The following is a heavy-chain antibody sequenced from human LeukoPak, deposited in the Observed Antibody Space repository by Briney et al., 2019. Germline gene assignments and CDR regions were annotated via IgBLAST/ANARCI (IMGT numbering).Heavy chain of an antibody. J-gene: IGHJ4*02. Sequence: GGSLRLSCAASGFTFSSYSMNWVRQAPGKGLEWVSSISSSSSYIYYADSVKGRFTISRDNAKNSLYLQMNSLRAEDTAVYYCARGLSDSSGYYYFDYWGQGTLVTVSS. CDR2: ISSSSSYI. D-gene: IGHD3-22*01. V-gene: IGHV3-21*01. CDR1: GFTFSSYS. CDR3: ARGLSDSSGYYYFDY.